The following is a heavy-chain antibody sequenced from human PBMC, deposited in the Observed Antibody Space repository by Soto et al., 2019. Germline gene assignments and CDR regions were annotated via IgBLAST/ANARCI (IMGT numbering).Heavy chain of an antibody. D-gene: IGHD2-2*01. CDR1: GGSISTYY. CDR2: IYYSGST. J-gene: IGHJ4*02. CDR3: ARSAQLLRFDS. V-gene: IGHV4-59*01. Sequence: QVQLQESGPGLVKPSETLSLTCTVSGGSISTYYWSWIRQPPGKGLEWIGYIYYSGSTNYNPSLMSRVTISVNTSKNQFSLKLSSVTAADTAVYYCARSAQLLRFDSWGQGTLVTVSS.